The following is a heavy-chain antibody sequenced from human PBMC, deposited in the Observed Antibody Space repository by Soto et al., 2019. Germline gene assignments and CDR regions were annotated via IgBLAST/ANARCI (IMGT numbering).Heavy chain of an antibody. Sequence: ASVKVSCKASGYTFTSYGISWVRQAPGQGLEWMGWISAYNGNTNYAQKLQGRVTMTTDTSTSTAYMELRSLRSDDTAVYYCARDQNYDFWSGYHYYYGMDVWVQGNTVAV. CDR1: GYTFTSYG. D-gene: IGHD3-3*01. V-gene: IGHV1-18*04. CDR3: ARDQNYDFWSGYHYYYGMDV. CDR2: ISAYNGNT. J-gene: IGHJ6*02.